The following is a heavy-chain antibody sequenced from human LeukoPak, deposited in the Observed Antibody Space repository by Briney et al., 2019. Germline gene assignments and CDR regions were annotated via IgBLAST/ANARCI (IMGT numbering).Heavy chain of an antibody. CDR1: GGSISSGGYY. CDR2: IYYSGST. J-gene: IGHJ5*02. CDR3: ARHPYDILDWFDP. V-gene: IGHV4-31*03. D-gene: IGHD3-9*01. Sequence: KPSETLSLTCTVSGGSISSGGYYWSWIRQHPGKGLEWIGYIYYSGSTYYNPSLKSRVTISVDTSKNQFSLKLSSVTAADTAVYYCARHPYDILDWFDPWGQGTLVTVSS.